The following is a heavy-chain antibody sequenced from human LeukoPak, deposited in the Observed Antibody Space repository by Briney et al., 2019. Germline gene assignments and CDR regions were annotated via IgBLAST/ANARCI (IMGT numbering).Heavy chain of an antibody. CDR3: ARDGSGHWFDP. D-gene: IGHD6-25*01. CDR1: GYTFNTYG. V-gene: IGHV1-18*04. Sequence: ASVKVSCKASGYTFNTYGISRVRQAPGQGLEWMGWINAYNGDTNHAQKFQGRVTMTTDTSTTTAYMELGSLRSDDTAVYYCARDGSGHWFDPWGQGTLVTVSS. CDR2: INAYNGDT. J-gene: IGHJ5*02.